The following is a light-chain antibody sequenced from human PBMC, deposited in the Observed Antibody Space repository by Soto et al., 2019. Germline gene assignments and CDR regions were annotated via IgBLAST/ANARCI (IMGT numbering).Light chain of an antibody. CDR1: HDIRIY. Sequence: DIQMTQSPSSLSASVGDRVTITCRASHDIRIYLAWYQQRPGKVPKLLIYAASTLQSGVSSRFSGSGSGTDFTLAISSLQPDDGATYYCQKYNSAPRSFGPGIKVDLE. V-gene: IGKV1-27*01. CDR3: QKYNSAPRS. CDR2: AAS. J-gene: IGKJ3*01.